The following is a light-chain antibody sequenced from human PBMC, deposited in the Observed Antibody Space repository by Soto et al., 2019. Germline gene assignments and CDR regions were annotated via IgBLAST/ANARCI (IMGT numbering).Light chain of an antibody. CDR1: SSDVGGYSY. CDR2: DVT. V-gene: IGLV2-11*01. CDR3: CSYTGSYSYV. Sequence: QSALTQPHSVSGSPGQSVTISCAGTSSDVGGYSYVSWYQQHPGKAPELIIYDVTERPSGVPDRFSGSKSGNTASLTISGLQAEDEVDYYCCSYTGSYSYVFGIGTKVTVL. J-gene: IGLJ1*01.